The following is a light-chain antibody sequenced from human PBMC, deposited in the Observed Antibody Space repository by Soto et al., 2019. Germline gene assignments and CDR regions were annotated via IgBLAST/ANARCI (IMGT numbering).Light chain of an antibody. Sequence: DIVMTQAPLSLSVTPGQPASISCKSSQSLLHSDGKTYLSWYLQKPGQPPQLLMYEVSIRFSGVPDRFRGRGSGTDFTLSISRMEAADVGIYYCMQATQPLLTFGGGTKVDIK. CDR1: QSLLHSDGKTY. V-gene: IGKV2-29*03. CDR2: EVS. CDR3: MQATQPLLT. J-gene: IGKJ4*01.